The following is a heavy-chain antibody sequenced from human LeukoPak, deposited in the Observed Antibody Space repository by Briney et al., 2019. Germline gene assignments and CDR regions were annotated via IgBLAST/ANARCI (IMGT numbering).Heavy chain of an antibody. D-gene: IGHD3-22*01. V-gene: IGHV1-2*02. Sequence: ASVKVSCKTSGYTFTGHYMHWVRQAPGQRPEWMGWINPKSGGINYAQKFQGRLTVTRDTSTSTAYMELSSLTSDDTAVYYCATSSYYYDLQTFDPWGQGTLVTVSS. J-gene: IGHJ5*02. CDR2: INPKSGGI. CDR1: GYTFTGHY. CDR3: ATSSYYYDLQTFDP.